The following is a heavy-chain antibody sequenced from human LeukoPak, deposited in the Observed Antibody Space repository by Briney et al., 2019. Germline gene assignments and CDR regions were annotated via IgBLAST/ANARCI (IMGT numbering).Heavy chain of an antibody. J-gene: IGHJ4*02. CDR1: GGSFSVYY. D-gene: IGHD3-22*01. V-gene: IGHV4-34*01. CDR3: ARGSHFVYYYDSSGYYYDY. Sequence: PSETLSLTCAVYGGSFSVYYWSWIRQPPGKGLEWIGEINHSGSTNYNPSLKSRVTISVDTSKNQFSLKLSSVTAADTAVYYCARGSHFVYYYDSSGYYYDYWGQGTLVTVSS. CDR2: INHSGST.